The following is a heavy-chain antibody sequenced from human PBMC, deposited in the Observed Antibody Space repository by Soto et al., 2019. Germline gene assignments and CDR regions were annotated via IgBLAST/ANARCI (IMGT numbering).Heavy chain of an antibody. V-gene: IGHV3-9*01. Sequence: GGSLSLSCAASGFTFDDYAMHWVRQAPGKGLEWVSGISWNSGSIGYADSVKGRFTISRDNAKNSLYLQMNSLRAEDTALYYCAKGNPRYYYYYMDVWGKGTTVTVSS. J-gene: IGHJ6*03. CDR2: ISWNSGSI. CDR3: AKGNPRYYYYYMDV. CDR1: GFTFDDYA.